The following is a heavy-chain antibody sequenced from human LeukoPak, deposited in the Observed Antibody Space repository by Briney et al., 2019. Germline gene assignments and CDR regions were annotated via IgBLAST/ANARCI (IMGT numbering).Heavy chain of an antibody. D-gene: IGHD2-15*01. CDR1: GGSFSGYY. V-gene: IGHV4-34*01. CDR3: ARGTLIIARYCSGGSCYSQYFQH. CDR2: INHSGST. Sequence: PSETLSLTCAVYGGSFSGYYWSWIRQPPGKGLEWIGEINHSGSTNYNPSLKSRVTISVDTSKNQFSLKLSSVTAADTAVYYCARGTLIIARYCSGGSCYSQYFQHGGQGTLVTVSS. J-gene: IGHJ1*01.